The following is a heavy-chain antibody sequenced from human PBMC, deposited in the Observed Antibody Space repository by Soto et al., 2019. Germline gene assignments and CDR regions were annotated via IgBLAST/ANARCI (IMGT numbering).Heavy chain of an antibody. Sequence: GGSLRLSCAASGFTFSRHDMSWGRQAPGKGLEWVPGISGSGGSTYYADSVKGRFTISRDNSKNTLYLQMNSLRAEDTAVYYCAKGAMNWFDPWGLGILVTVT. V-gene: IGHV3-23*01. D-gene: IGHD2-2*01. CDR2: ISGSGGST. CDR1: GFTFSRHD. J-gene: IGHJ5*02. CDR3: AKGAMNWFDP.